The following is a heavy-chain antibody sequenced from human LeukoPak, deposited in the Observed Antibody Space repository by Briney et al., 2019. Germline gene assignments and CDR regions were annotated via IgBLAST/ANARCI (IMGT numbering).Heavy chain of an antibody. CDR1: GGSISSSSYY. CDR2: IYYSGNT. D-gene: IGHD2-2*01. V-gene: IGHV4-39*01. CDR3: ARRTSRYYMDV. J-gene: IGHJ6*03. Sequence: PSETLSLTCTVSGGSISSSSYYWGWIRQPPGKGLEWIGSIYYSGNTYYNPSLKSRVTISVDTSKNQFSLKLSSVTAADTDVYYCARRTSRYYMDVWGKGTTVTVSS.